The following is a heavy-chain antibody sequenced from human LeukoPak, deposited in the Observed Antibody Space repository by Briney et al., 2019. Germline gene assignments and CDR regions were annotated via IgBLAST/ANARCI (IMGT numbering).Heavy chain of an antibody. J-gene: IGHJ4*02. CDR3: GRTAMSPIFDY. Sequence: ASVKVSCKASVYTFSDYYIHWVQQAPGKGLEWVGRVDPEDGETIYAVKFQGRVTITADTSRDTAYMELSGLRSEDTALYYCGRTAMSPIFDYWGQGTLVTVS. CDR2: VDPEDGET. D-gene: IGHD2-21*02. CDR1: VYTFSDYY. V-gene: IGHV1-69-2*01.